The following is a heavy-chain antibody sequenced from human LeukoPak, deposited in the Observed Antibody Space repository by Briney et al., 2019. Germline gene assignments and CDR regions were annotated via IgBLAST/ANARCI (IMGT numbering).Heavy chain of an antibody. J-gene: IGHJ4*02. CDR3: APYDYGLNNVDY. V-gene: IGHV3-21*01. CDR2: ISSSSSYI. CDR1: GFTFSSYS. Sequence: PGGSLRLSCAASGFTFSSYSMNWVRQAPGKGLEWVSSISSSSSYIYYADSVKGRFTISRDNAKNSLYLQMNSLRAEDTAVYYCAPYDYGLNNVDYWGQGTLVNGSS. D-gene: IGHD4-17*01.